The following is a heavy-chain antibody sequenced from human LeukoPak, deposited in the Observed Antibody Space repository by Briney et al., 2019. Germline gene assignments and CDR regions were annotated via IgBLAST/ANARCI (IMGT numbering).Heavy chain of an antibody. CDR1: GYTFTGYY. D-gene: IGHD1-26*01. V-gene: IGHV1-2*02. J-gene: IGHJ5*02. CDR2: INPNSGGT. Sequence: ASVKVSCKASGYTFTGYYMHWVRQAPGQGREWMGWINPNSGGTNYAQKFQGRVTMTRDASISTAYMELSRLRSDDTAVYYCARPGDSGSYYDSWFDPWGQGTLVTVSS. CDR3: ARPGDSGSYYDSWFDP.